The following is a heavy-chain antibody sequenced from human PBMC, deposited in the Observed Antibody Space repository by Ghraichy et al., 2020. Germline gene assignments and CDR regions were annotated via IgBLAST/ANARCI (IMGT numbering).Heavy chain of an antibody. D-gene: IGHD6-13*01. J-gene: IGHJ2*01. CDR1: GYTFTSYD. CDR3: ARGLGEQQRGPPQGNWYFDL. V-gene: IGHV1-8*01. Sequence: ASVKVSCKASGYTFTSYDINWVRQATGQGLEWMGWMNPNSGNTGYAQKFQGRVTMTRKTSISTAYMELSSLRSEDTAVYYCARGLGEQQRGPPQGNWYFDLWGRGTLVTVSS. CDR2: MNPNSGNT.